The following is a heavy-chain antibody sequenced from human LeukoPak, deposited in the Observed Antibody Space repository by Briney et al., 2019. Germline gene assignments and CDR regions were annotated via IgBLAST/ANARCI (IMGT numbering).Heavy chain of an antibody. Sequence: PGRSLRLSCAASGFTFSSYGMHWVRQAPGKGLEWVAVIWYDGSNKYYADSVKGRFTISRDNSKNTLYLQMNSLRVEDTAVYYCARERLLWFGESLEGAFDIWGQGTMVTVSS. V-gene: IGHV3-33*01. J-gene: IGHJ3*02. CDR1: GFTFSSYG. D-gene: IGHD3-10*01. CDR3: ARERLLWFGESLEGAFDI. CDR2: IWYDGSNK.